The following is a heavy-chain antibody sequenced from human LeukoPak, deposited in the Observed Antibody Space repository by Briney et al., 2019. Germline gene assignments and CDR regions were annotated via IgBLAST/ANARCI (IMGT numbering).Heavy chain of an antibody. CDR1: GYTFTGYY. J-gene: IGHJ6*03. D-gene: IGHD3-22*01. Sequence: ASVKVSCKASGYTFTGYYMHWVRQAPGQGLEWMGWINPNSGGTNYAQKFQGRVTMTRDTSISTAYMELSRLTSDDTAVYYCARANYYDSSGYHKVYYYYMDVWGKGTTVTVSS. V-gene: IGHV1-2*02. CDR2: INPNSGGT. CDR3: ARANYYDSSGYHKVYYYYMDV.